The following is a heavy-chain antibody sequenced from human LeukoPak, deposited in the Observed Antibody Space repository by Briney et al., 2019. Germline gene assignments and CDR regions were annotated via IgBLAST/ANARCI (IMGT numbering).Heavy chain of an antibody. CDR3: ARDEGSSENWNYAQY. Sequence: GGSLRLSCAASGFTFSSFWMSWVRQAPGKGLEWVANIKQDGSEKYYVDSVKGRFTISRDNAKNSLYLQMNSLRAEDTAVYYCARDEGSSENWNYAQYWGQGTLVTVSS. V-gene: IGHV3-7*01. CDR1: GFTFSSFW. D-gene: IGHD1-7*01. CDR2: IKQDGSEK. J-gene: IGHJ4*02.